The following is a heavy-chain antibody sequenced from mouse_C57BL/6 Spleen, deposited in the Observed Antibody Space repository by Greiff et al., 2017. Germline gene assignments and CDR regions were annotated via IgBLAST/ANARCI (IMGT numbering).Heavy chain of an antibody. CDR1: GFSLTSYG. Sequence: VQLQQSGPGLVQPSQSLSITCTVSGFSLTSYGVHWVRQSPGKGLAWLGVIWSGGSTDYNAAFISSLSISKDNSKSQVFFKMNSLQADDTAIYYCAGFAYWGQGPLVTVSA. J-gene: IGHJ3*01. CDR3: AGFAY. CDR2: IWSGGST. V-gene: IGHV2-2*01.